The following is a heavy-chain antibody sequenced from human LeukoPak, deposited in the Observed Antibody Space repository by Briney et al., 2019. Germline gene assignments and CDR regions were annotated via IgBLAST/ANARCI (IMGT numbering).Heavy chain of an antibody. CDR3: TKGQRWLQLDAFDI. V-gene: IGHV3-9*03. J-gene: IGHJ3*02. D-gene: IGHD5-24*01. Sequence: QPGRSLRLSCAAPGFTFDDYAMHWVRHAPGKGLEWVSGISWNSGSIGYADSVKGRFTISRDNAKNSLYLQMNSLRAEDMALYYCTKGQRWLQLDAFDIWGQGTMVTVSS. CDR2: ISWNSGSI. CDR1: GFTFDDYA.